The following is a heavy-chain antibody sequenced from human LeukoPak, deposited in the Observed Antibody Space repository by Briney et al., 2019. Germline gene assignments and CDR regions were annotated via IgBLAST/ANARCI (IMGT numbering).Heavy chain of an antibody. V-gene: IGHV1-69*13. CDR2: IIPIFGTA. CDR3: ASATYYYGSGPPGFDY. J-gene: IGHJ4*02. D-gene: IGHD3-10*01. Sequence: SVKVSCKASGGTFSSYAISRVRQAPGQGLEWMGGIIPIFGTANYAQKFQGRVTITADESTSTAYMELSSLRSEDTAVYYCASATYYYGSGPPGFDYWGQGTLVTVSS. CDR1: GGTFSSYA.